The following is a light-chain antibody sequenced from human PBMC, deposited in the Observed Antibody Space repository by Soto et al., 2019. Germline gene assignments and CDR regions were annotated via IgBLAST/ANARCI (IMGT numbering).Light chain of an antibody. Sequence: QSVLTQPPSVSEAPGQRVTISCTGSSSNIGAGYEAHWYQQVPGTAPKLLIYENNNRPSGVPDRFSGSKSGTSASLAITGLQAEDEADYSCQSYDSSLSGYVFGTGTKLTVL. CDR2: ENN. J-gene: IGLJ1*01. V-gene: IGLV1-40*01. CDR1: SSNIGAGYE. CDR3: QSYDSSLSGYV.